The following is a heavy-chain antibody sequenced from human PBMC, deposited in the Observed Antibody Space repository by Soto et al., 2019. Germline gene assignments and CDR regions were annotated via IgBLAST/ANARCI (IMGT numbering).Heavy chain of an antibody. CDR3: ARGGRITVGGVIVDYYMDV. CDR1: GFTFSSYG. CDR2: ISYDGSNK. D-gene: IGHD3-16*02. Sequence: QVQLVESGGGVVQPGRSLRLSCAASGFTFSSYGMHWVRQAPGKGLEWVAVISYDGSNKYYADSVKGRFTISRDNSKNTLYLQMNSLRVEDTAVYYCARGGRITVGGVIVDYYMDVWGKGTTVTVSS. V-gene: IGHV3-30*03. J-gene: IGHJ6*03.